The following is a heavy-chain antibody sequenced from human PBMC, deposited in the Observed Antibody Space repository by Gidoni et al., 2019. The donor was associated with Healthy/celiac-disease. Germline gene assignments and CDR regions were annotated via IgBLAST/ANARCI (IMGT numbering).Heavy chain of an antibody. V-gene: IGHV1-2*02. J-gene: IGHJ5*02. D-gene: IGHD6-13*01. Sequence: QVQLVQSGAEVKKPGASVKVSCKASGDTFTGYYMHWVRQAPGQGLEWMGWINPNSGGTNFAQKFQGRVTMTRDTSISTAYMELSRLRSDDTAVYYCARDRIAAVVWFDPWGQGTLVTVSS. CDR3: ARDRIAAVVWFDP. CDR2: INPNSGGT. CDR1: GDTFTGYY.